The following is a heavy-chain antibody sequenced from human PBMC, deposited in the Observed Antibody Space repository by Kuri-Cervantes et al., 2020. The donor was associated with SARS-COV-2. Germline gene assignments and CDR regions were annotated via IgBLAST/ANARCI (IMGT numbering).Heavy chain of an antibody. CDR2: ISAYNGNT. D-gene: IGHD3-22*01. J-gene: IGHJ6*03. Sequence: ASVKVSCKASGYTFTSYDINWVRQATGQGLEWMGWISAYNGNTNYAQRLQGRVTMTTDTSTSTAYMELSSLRSEDTAVYYCARASRWLPPYYYYMDVWGKGTTVTVSS. V-gene: IGHV1-18*01. CDR1: GYTFTSYD. CDR3: ARASRWLPPYYYYMDV.